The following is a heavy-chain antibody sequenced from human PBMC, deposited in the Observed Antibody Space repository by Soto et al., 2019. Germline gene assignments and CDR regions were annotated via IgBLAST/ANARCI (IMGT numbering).Heavy chain of an antibody. CDR2: ISSSSSYI. CDR1: GFTFSSYS. D-gene: IGHD1-26*01. Sequence: EVQLVESGGGLVKPGGSLRLSCAASGFTFSSYSMNWVRQAPGKGLEWVSSISSSSSYIYYADSVKGRFTISRDNAKNSLYLQMNSLRAEETAVYYCAREGDSGSYSAYWGQGTLVTVSS. J-gene: IGHJ4*02. CDR3: AREGDSGSYSAY. V-gene: IGHV3-21*01.